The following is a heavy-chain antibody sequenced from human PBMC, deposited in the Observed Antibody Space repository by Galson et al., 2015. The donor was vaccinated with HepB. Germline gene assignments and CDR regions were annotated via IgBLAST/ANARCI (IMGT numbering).Heavy chain of an antibody. J-gene: IGHJ6*03. D-gene: IGHD2/OR15-2a*01. CDR1: GYTFTSYD. V-gene: IGHV1-8*01. CDR3: ARGLGSSMCYYYYMDV. CDR2: MNPNSGNT. Sequence: SVKVSCKASGYTFTSYDINWVRQATGQGLEWMGWMNPNSGNTGYAQKFQGRVTMTRNTSISTAYMELSSLRSEDTAVYYCARGLGSSMCYYYYMDVWGKGTTVTVSS.